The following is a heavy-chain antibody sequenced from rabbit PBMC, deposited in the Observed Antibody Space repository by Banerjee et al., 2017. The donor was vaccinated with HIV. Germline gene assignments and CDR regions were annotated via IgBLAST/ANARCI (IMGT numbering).Heavy chain of an antibody. CDR3: ARDWGYYPHGDAGYASDVFHP. CDR2: IYAGSGNT. CDR1: GFSFSSSYY. D-gene: IGHD6-1*01. J-gene: IGHJ2*01. Sequence: QSLEESGGDLVKPGASLTLTCTASGFSFSSSYYMCWVRQAPGKGLEWIGCIYAGSGNTYYASWAKGRFTISETSSTTVTLQMTSLTAADTATYFCARDWGYYPHGDAGYASDVFHPWGQGTLVTVS. V-gene: IGHV1S40*01.